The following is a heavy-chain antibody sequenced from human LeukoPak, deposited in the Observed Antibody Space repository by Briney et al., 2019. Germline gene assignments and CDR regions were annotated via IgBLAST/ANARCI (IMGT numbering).Heavy chain of an antibody. CDR3: ARGMYSSSSQVDY. CDR2: ISAYNGDT. CDR1: GYTFVSHG. J-gene: IGHJ4*02. D-gene: IGHD6-6*01. Sequence: ASVKVSCKAAGYTFVSHGISWVRLAPGQGLEWMGWISAYNGDTKYAQKFQARVTMTTDTSTSTAYMELRTLRSDDTAVYYCARGMYSSSSQVDYWGQGTLVTVSS. V-gene: IGHV1-18*01.